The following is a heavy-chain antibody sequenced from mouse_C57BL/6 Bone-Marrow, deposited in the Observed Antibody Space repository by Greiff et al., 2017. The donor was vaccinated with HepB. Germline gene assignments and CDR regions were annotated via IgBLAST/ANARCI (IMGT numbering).Heavy chain of an antibody. CDR2: INPNDGDT. CDR3: ASPFAD. CDR1: GYTFTDYY. Sequence: VQLQQSGPELVKPGASVKLSCKASGYTFTDYYMNWVKQRHGKSLEWIGDINPNDGDTNYNQKFKGKATLTVDTSSSTAYMELRSLTSEDSAVYYCASPFADWGQGTLVTVSA. J-gene: IGHJ3*01. V-gene: IGHV1-26*01.